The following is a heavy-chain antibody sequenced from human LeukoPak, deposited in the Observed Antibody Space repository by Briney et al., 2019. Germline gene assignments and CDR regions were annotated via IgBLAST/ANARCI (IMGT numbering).Heavy chain of an antibody. CDR2: LREKVNSNTT. Sequence: GGSLRLSCAASGFTFSAHYMDWVRHAPGKGQEWVGRLREKVNSNTTVYAASVKGRFTISRDNSTNSVFLQMNSLKTEDTAVYYCAKAFCSEKQCTLDSWGQGTLVSVSS. CDR1: GFTFSAHY. D-gene: IGHD3-3*01. J-gene: IGHJ4*02. CDR3: AKAFCSEKQCTLDS. V-gene: IGHV3-72*01.